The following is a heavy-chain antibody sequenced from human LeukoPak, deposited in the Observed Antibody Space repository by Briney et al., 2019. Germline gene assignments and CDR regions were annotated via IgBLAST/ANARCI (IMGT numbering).Heavy chain of an antibody. Sequence: GGSLRLSCAASGFSLSDAWMNWVRQAPGKGLEWVSYISSSSSTIYYADSVKGRFTIPRDNAKNSLYLQMNSLRAEDTAVYYCARGAYYYEDWGQGTLVTVSS. CDR3: ARGAYYYED. V-gene: IGHV3-48*01. CDR1: GFSLSDAW. J-gene: IGHJ4*02. CDR2: ISSSSSTI. D-gene: IGHD3-22*01.